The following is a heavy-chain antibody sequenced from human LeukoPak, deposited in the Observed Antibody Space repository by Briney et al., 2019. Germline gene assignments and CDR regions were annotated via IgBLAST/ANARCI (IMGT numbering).Heavy chain of an antibody. CDR2: ISGSGGGT. CDR3: AKRGVVIRVILVGFHKEAYYFDS. D-gene: IGHD3-22*01. Sequence: GGSLRLSCAVSGLTLSNYAMSWVRQAPGKGLEWVAGISGSGGGTHYADSVKGRFTISRDNPKNTLYLQMNNLRAGDTAVYFCAKRGVVIRVILVGFHKEAYYFDSWGQGALVTVSS. J-gene: IGHJ4*02. CDR1: GLTLSNYA. V-gene: IGHV3-23*01.